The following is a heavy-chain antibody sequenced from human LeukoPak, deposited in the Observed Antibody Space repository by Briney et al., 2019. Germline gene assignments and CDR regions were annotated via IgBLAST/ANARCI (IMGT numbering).Heavy chain of an antibody. CDR2: IWYDGSNK. D-gene: IGHD3-10*01. CDR1: GFTFSSYG. V-gene: IGHV3-33*01. J-gene: IGHJ6*02. CDR3: ARGLLWYHYGMDV. Sequence: TGGSLRLSCAASGFTFSSYGMHWVRQAPGKGLEWVAVIWYDGSNKYYADSVKGRFTISRDNSKNTLYLQMNSLRAEDTAVYYCARGLLWYHYGMDVWGQGTTVTVSS.